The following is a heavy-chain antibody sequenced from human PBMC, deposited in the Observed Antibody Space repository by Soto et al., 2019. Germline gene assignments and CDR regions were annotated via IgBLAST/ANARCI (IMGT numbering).Heavy chain of an antibody. CDR1: GGSFSGYY. J-gene: IGHJ6*02. CDR2: INHSGST. Sequence: SETLSLTCAVYGGSFSGYYWSWIRQAPGKGLEWIGEINHSGSTNYNPSLKSRVTISVDTTKNQFSLKLSSVTAADTAVYYCAMAIYYASSGHYGMDFWGQGTTVTV. CDR3: AMAIYYASSGHYGMDF. D-gene: IGHD3-22*01. V-gene: IGHV4-34*01.